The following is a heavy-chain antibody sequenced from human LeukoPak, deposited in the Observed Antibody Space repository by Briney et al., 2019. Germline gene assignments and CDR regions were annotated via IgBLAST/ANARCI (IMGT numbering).Heavy chain of an antibody. Sequence: SETLSLTCTVSGGSISSSSYYWGWIRQPPGKGLEWIGSIYYSGSTYYNPSLKSRVTISVDTSKNQFSLKLSSVTAADTAVYYCAREYSSGWSPFDYWGQGTLVTVSS. CDR3: AREYSSGWSPFDY. D-gene: IGHD6-19*01. J-gene: IGHJ4*02. V-gene: IGHV4-39*07. CDR2: IYYSGST. CDR1: GGSISSSSYY.